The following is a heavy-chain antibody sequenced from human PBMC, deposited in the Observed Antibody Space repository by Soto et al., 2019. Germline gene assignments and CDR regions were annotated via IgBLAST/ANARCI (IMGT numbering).Heavy chain of an antibody. V-gene: IGHV3-30*18. J-gene: IGHJ4*02. CDR1: GFTFSSYG. Sequence: QVQLVESGGGVVRPGTSLRLSCAASGFTFSSYGMHWVRQAPGKGLEWVTVISYDGSSKDYADSVKGRFTISRDNSKNTLYLQMNSLRAEDTAVYYCAKEQYGSPSLYYFDHWGQGTLVTVSS. CDR2: ISYDGSSK. D-gene: IGHD6-6*01. CDR3: AKEQYGSPSLYYFDH.